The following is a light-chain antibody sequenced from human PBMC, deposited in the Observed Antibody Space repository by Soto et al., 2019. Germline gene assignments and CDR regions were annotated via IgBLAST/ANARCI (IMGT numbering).Light chain of an antibody. CDR2: DVT. J-gene: IGLJ2*01. CDR1: TSAVDYYNR. CDR3: SLYTSSMTLV. V-gene: IGLV2-18*01. Sequence: QSALTQPPSVSGSPGQSVTISCTGPTSAVDYYNRVSWYQQSPDTAPKLLIYDVTNRPSGVPDRFSGSRSGNTASLTISGLQAEDEADYYCSLYTSSMTLVFGGGTKLTVL.